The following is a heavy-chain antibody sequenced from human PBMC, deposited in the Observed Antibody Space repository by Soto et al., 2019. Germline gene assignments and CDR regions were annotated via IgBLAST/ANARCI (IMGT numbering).Heavy chain of an antibody. CDR3: ARGAAVAGSNYYYGMDV. CDR1: VGTFSSYA. Sequence: ASVKVSCKASVGTFSSYAISWVRQAPGQGLEWMGGIIPIFGTANYAQKFQGRVTITADESTSTAYMELSSLRSEDTAVYYCARGAAVAGSNYYYGMDVWGQGTTVTVS. V-gene: IGHV1-69*13. J-gene: IGHJ6*02. CDR2: IIPIFGTA. D-gene: IGHD6-19*01.